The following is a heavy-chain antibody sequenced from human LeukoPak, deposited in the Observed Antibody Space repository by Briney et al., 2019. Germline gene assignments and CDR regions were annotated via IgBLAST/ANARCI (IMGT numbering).Heavy chain of an antibody. CDR3: YTEGSGSYGDY. CDR1: GGTFSSYA. D-gene: IGHD3-10*01. Sequence: ASVKVSCKASGGTFSSYAISWVRQAPGQGLEWMGGIIPIFGTANYAQKFQGRVTITADESTSTAYMELSSLRSEDTAVYYCYTEGSGSYGDYWGQGTLVTVSP. J-gene: IGHJ4*02. CDR2: IIPIFGTA. V-gene: IGHV1-69*13.